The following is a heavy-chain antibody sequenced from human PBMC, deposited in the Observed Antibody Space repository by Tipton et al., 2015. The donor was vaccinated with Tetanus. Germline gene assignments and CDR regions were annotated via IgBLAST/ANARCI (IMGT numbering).Heavy chain of an antibody. J-gene: IGHJ4*02. CDR2: IFYSGST. D-gene: IGHD1-26*01. V-gene: IGHV4-39*07. Sequence: TLSLTCTVSGGSISSISWIRQPPGKGLEWIGNIFYSGSTSYNPSLKSRVTISVDTSKNQFSLKLNSVTAADTAVYYCARDQARGARGWNYFDYWGQGTLVTVSS. CDR1: GGSISSIS. CDR3: ARDQARGARGWNYFDY.